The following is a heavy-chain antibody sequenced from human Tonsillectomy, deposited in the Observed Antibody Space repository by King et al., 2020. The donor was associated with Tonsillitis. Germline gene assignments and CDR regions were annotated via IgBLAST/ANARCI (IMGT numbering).Heavy chain of an antibody. V-gene: IGHV4-34*01. Sequence: VQLQQWGAGLLKPSDTLSLTCAVYVGPFSDYYWSWIRQPPGKGLEWSGQINHSGKTNYHPSLKSRVTMSVDTSKNQVSVGLSSWTAADTAVYYCARVSGSYGGGFDSWGQGTLVTVSS. CDR3: ARVSGSYGGGFDS. CDR1: VGPFSDYY. CDR2: INHSGKT. J-gene: IGHJ4*02. D-gene: IGHD1-26*01.